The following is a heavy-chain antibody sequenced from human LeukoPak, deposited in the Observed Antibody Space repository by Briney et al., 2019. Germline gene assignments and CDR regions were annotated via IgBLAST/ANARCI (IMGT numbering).Heavy chain of an antibody. CDR3: ARRNSYGYRY. CDR2: IYHSGST. Sequence: SETLSLTCAVSGGSISSGGYSWSWIRQPPGKGLEWIGYIYHSGSTYYNPSLKSRVTISVDRSKNQFSLKLSSVTAADTAVYYCARRNSYGYRYWGQGTLVTVSS. D-gene: IGHD5-18*01. V-gene: IGHV4-30-2*01. J-gene: IGHJ4*02. CDR1: GGSISSGGYS.